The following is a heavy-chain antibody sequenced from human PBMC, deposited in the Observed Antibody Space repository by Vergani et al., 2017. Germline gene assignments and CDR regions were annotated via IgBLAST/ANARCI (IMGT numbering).Heavy chain of an antibody. J-gene: IGHJ4*02. D-gene: IGHD5-18*01. Sequence: QVQLVESGGGVVQPGRSLRLSCAASGFTFSSYGMHWVRQAPGKGLEWVAVISYDGSNKYYADSVKGRFTISRDNAKNSLYLQMNSLRAEDTAVYYCARDLGPYTAIAKYWGQGTLVTVSS. CDR1: GFTFSSYG. CDR3: ARDLGPYTAIAKY. CDR2: ISYDGSNK. V-gene: IGHV3-30*03.